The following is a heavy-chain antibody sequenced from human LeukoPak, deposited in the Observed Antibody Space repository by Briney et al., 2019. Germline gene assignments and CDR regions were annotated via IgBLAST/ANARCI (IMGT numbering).Heavy chain of an antibody. CDR3: TTDGGHGH. CDR2: TNENGGAQ. J-gene: IGHJ4*02. Sequence: GGSLRLSCAASGFTFSSYSMNWVRQAPGKGLEWVGNTNENGGAQFYVDSVKGRFTVTRDNAKNSVYLQMESLGVDDSGVYYCTTDGGHGHWGQGVLVTVSS. CDR1: GFTFSSYS. D-gene: IGHD3-16*01. V-gene: IGHV3-7*01.